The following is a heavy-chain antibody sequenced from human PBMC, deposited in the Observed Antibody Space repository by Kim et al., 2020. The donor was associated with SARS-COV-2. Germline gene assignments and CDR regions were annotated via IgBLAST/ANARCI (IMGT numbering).Heavy chain of an antibody. J-gene: IGHJ6*02. CDR3: ARDQSSNYYYGMDV. Sequence: GGSLRLSCAASGFTFSSYWMSWVRQAPGKGLEWVANIKQDGSEKYYVDSVKGRFTISRDNAKNSLYMQMNSLRAEDTAVYYWARDQSSNYYYGMDVWGQGTTVTVSS. D-gene: IGHD3-16*02. CDR2: IKQDGSEK. V-gene: IGHV3-7*03. CDR1: GFTFSSYW.